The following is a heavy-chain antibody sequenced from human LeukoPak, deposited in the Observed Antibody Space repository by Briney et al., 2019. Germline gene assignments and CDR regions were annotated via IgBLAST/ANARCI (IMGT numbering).Heavy chain of an antibody. CDR3: ARGPSGGNGFSY. CDR2: IKQDGSER. CDR1: XXTFSXYW. J-gene: IGHJ4*02. Sequence: GGSVXXSXXXSXXTFSXYWMSGVRQARGGGREWVANIKQDGSERYYVDSVKGRFTISRDNAKNSLYLQMNSLRAVDTAVYYCARGPSGGNGFSYWGLGTLVTVSS. D-gene: IGHD2-15*01. V-gene: IGHV3-7*04.